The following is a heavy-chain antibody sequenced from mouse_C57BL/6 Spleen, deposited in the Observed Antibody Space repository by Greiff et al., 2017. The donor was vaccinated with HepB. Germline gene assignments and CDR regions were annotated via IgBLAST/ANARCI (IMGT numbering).Heavy chain of an antibody. CDR3: ARGYGSSLYWYFDV. D-gene: IGHD1-1*01. CDR2: INPNNGGT. J-gene: IGHJ1*03. Sequence: EVQLQQSGPELVKPGASVKISCKASGYTFTDYYMNWVKQSHGKSLEWIGDINPNNGGTSYNQKFKGKATLTVDKSSSTAYMELRSLTSEDSAVYYCARGYGSSLYWYFDVWGTGTTVTVSS. CDR1: GYTFTDYY. V-gene: IGHV1-26*01.